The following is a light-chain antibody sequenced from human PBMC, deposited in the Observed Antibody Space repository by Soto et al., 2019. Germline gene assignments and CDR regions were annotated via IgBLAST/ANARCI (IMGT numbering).Light chain of an antibody. Sequence: SYELTQPPSVSVAPGQTARITCGGNNIGGKSVHWYQLKAGQAPVLVVHDDSDRPSGIPERFSGSNSGNTATLTISRVEAGDEADFYCQVWDTSSDHVIFGGGTKLTAL. CDR2: DDS. CDR3: QVWDTSSDHVI. J-gene: IGLJ2*01. V-gene: IGLV3-21*02. CDR1: NIGGKS.